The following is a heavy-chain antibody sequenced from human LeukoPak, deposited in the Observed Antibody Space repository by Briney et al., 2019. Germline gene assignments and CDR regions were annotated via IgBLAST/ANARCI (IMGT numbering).Heavy chain of an antibody. V-gene: IGHV3-9*01. Sequence: GGSLRLSCAASGFTFSDYYMSWIRQAPGKGLEWVSGISWNSGSIGYADSVKGRFTISRDNAKNSLYLQMNSLRAEDTALYYCAKVSGGSSCMDVWGQGTTVTVSS. D-gene: IGHD2-15*01. CDR2: ISWNSGSI. J-gene: IGHJ6*02. CDR1: GFTFSDYY. CDR3: AKVSGGSSCMDV.